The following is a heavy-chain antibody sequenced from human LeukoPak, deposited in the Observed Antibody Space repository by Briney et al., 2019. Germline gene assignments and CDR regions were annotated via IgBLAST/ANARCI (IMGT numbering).Heavy chain of an antibody. V-gene: IGHV4-39*01. D-gene: IGHD3-9*01. CDR2: IYYSGST. Sequence: PSETLSLTCTVSGGSISSSSYYWGWIRQPPGKGLEWVGSIYYSGSTYYNPSLKSRVTISVDTSKNQCTLKLSSVTAADTAVYYCGAREGYDIFLNWGQGALVTASS. J-gene: IGHJ4*02. CDR3: GAREGYDIFLN. CDR1: GGSISSSSYY.